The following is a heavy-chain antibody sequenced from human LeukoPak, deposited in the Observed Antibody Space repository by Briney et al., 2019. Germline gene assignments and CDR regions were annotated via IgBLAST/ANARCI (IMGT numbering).Heavy chain of an antibody. Sequence: SETLSLSCTVSGGSISSYCWSWIRQPPGKGLEWIGRIYTSGSTNYNPSLKSRDTMSVDTSKNQFSLKLSSVTAADTAVYYCARVIGPSRAFDIWGQGTMVTVSS. CDR3: ARVIGPSRAFDI. CDR1: GGSISSYC. D-gene: IGHD2-21*01. CDR2: IYTSGST. J-gene: IGHJ3*02. V-gene: IGHV4-4*07.